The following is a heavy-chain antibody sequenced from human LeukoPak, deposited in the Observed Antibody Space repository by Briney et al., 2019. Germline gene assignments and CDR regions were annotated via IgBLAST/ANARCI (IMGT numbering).Heavy chain of an antibody. CDR1: GFTFSSYS. V-gene: IGHV3-21*01. CDR3: ATEAAYYVSSGYYVY. Sequence: PGGSLRLSCAASGFTFSSYSRNWVRQAPRKGLEWVSSISSGSSYIYYADTVKGRFTMSKDNAKNTLYLQMNSLRAEDTAVYYCATEAAYYVSSGYYVYWGQGTLVTVSS. CDR2: ISSGSSYI. J-gene: IGHJ4*02. D-gene: IGHD3-22*01.